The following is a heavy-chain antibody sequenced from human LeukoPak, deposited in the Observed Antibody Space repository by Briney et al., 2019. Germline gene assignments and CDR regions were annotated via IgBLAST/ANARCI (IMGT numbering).Heavy chain of an antibody. CDR3: ARVSDYYYCGMDV. J-gene: IGHJ6*02. V-gene: IGHV3-66*01. CDR2: IYSGGST. Sequence: GGSLRLSCAASGFTFSSYSMNWVRQAPGKGLEWVSVIYSGGSTYYADSVKGRFTISRDNSKNTLYLQMNSLRAEDTAVYYCARVSDYYYCGMDVWGQGTTVTVSS. CDR1: GFTFSSYS.